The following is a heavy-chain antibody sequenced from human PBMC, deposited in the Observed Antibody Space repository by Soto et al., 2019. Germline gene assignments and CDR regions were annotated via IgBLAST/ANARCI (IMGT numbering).Heavy chain of an antibody. CDR2: ISSSSSYI. CDR3: ARSPGRDGYNNFDY. CDR1: GFTFSIYS. V-gene: IGHV3-21*01. J-gene: IGHJ4*02. D-gene: IGHD1-1*01. Sequence: PGGSLRLSCAASGFTFSIYSMNWVRQAPGKGLEWVSSISSSSSYIYYADSVEGRFTISRDNAKNSLYLQMNTLRAEDTAVYYCARSPGRDGYNNFDYWGQGTLVTVSS.